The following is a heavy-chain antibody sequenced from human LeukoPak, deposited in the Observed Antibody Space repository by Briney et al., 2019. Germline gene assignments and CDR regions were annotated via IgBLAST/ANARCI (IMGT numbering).Heavy chain of an antibody. J-gene: IGHJ6*02. CDR1: GFTFSSYA. D-gene: IGHD3-22*01. CDR3: ARDCRGSGYSGYYCYYGMDV. Sequence: GGSLRLSCAASGFTFSSYAMSWVRQAPGKGLEWVSAISGSGGSTYYADSVKGRFTVSRDNSKNTLYLQMNSLRAEDTAVYYCARDCRGSGYSGYYCYYGMDVWGQGTTVTVSS. CDR2: ISGSGGST. V-gene: IGHV3-23*01.